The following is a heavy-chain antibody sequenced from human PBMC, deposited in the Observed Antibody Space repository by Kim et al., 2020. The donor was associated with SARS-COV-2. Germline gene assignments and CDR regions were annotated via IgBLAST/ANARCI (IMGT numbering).Heavy chain of an antibody. V-gene: IGHV2-70*01. Sequence: SGPTLVKPTQTLTLTCTFCGFSLSTRGMCVTWIRQPPGKALEWLALSDWHDDKYFRTSLKTRLTISKDTSKNQVVLTMTNMDPVDTATYYCARIRREIGYYYYGMDVWGQGTTVTVSS. D-gene: IGHD1-26*01. CDR3: ARIRREIGYYYYGMDV. J-gene: IGHJ6*02. CDR2: SDWHDDK. CDR1: GFSLSTRGMC.